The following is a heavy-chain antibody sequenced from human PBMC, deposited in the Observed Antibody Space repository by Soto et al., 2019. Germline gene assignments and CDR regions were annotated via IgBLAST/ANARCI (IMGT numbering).Heavy chain of an antibody. Sequence: EVHLLESGGALVQPGGSLTLSCAASGFSFIDYAMSWVRQAPGKGLEWVSSISRTGDSAYYADSVKGRFAISRDRSKNRLSLQINSLRVEDTAVYYCAKGPDGIGYDHNWFDSWGQGTLITVSS. D-gene: IGHD3-22*01. CDR2: ISRTGDSA. CDR3: AKGPDGIGYDHNWFDS. J-gene: IGHJ5*01. V-gene: IGHV3-23*01. CDR1: GFSFIDYA.